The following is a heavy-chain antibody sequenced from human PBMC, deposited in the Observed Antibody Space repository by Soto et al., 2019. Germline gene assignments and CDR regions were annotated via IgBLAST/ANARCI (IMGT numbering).Heavy chain of an antibody. Sequence: SETLSLSGAVYGGSFSVYYWIWIRQPPGKGLEWIGEINHSGSTNYTPSLKRRVTISVDTSKNQFSLKLRSVTAADTAVYYCARGRSGLAARIGSWFDPWGQGTLVTVSS. V-gene: IGHV4-34*01. CDR3: ARGRSGLAARIGSWFDP. D-gene: IGHD6-6*01. CDR1: GGSFSVYY. J-gene: IGHJ5*02. CDR2: INHSGST.